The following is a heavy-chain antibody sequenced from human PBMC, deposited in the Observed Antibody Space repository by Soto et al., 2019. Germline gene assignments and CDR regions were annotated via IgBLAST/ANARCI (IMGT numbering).Heavy chain of an antibody. Sequence: QVQLVESGGGVVQPGRSLRLSCAASGFTFSSYAMHWVRQAPGKGLEWVAVISYDGSNKYYADSVKGRFTISRDNSKXXXXXXXXXXXXXXXXXXXXXXAFSSSXXYFDYWGQGTLVTVSS. D-gene: IGHD6-13*01. CDR1: GFTFSSYA. V-gene: IGHV3-30-3*01. J-gene: IGHJ4*02. CDR2: ISYDGSNK. CDR3: XXAFSSSXXYFDY.